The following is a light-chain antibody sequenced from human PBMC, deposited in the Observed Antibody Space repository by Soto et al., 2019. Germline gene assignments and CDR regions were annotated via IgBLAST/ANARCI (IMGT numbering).Light chain of an antibody. J-gene: IGKJ5*01. CDR3: QQYTGPPTT. CDR1: QTVSSNY. CDR2: GAS. V-gene: IGKV3-20*01. Sequence: ELILTPSPDTLSLSPGERATLSCRASQTVSSNYLAWCQQRPGQAPRLLIYGASTRAAGIPDRFSGSGSGTDFTLTITRLEPEDSAVYFCQQYTGPPTTFGQGTRLEIK.